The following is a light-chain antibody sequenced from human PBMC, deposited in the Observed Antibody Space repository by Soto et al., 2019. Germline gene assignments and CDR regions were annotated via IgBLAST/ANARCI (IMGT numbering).Light chain of an antibody. CDR1: RIISSN. CDR2: GAS. V-gene: IGKV3-15*01. Sequence: DIVMPQCRSTVSVSIAERGTLSFKCMRIISSNLAWYQHKPGQAPRLLIFGASTRATGIPARFSGSGSGTDFTLTISRLEPEDFAVYYCQHCQPYGDSPPLTLGGGTKVDIK. J-gene: IGKJ4*01. CDR3: QHCQPYGDSPPLT.